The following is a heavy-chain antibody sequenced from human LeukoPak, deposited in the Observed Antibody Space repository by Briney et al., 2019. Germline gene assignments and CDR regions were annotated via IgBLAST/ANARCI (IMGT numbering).Heavy chain of an antibody. CDR2: INAGNGNT. CDR1: GYTFTSYA. J-gene: IGHJ4*02. CDR3: AREEYQLLPETY. Sequence: VSVKVSCKASGYTFTSYAMHWVRQAPGQRLEWMGWINAGNGNTKYSQKFQGRVTITRDTSASTAYMELSSLRSEDTAVYYCAREEYQLLPETYWGQGTLVTVSS. V-gene: IGHV1-3*01. D-gene: IGHD2-2*01.